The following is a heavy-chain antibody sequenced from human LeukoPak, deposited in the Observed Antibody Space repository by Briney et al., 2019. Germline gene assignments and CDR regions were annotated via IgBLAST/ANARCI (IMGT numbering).Heavy chain of an antibody. CDR2: ITTSSTYT. Sequence: GGSLRLSCAASGFSFSSYNMNWVRQAPGKGLEWVSSITTSSTYTFYADSVKGRFTISRDNAKNSLYLQMNSLRAEDTAVYYCAKFIAAPFYFDYWGQGTLVTVSS. CDR1: GFSFSSYN. D-gene: IGHD6-13*01. CDR3: AKFIAAPFYFDY. J-gene: IGHJ4*02. V-gene: IGHV3-21*01.